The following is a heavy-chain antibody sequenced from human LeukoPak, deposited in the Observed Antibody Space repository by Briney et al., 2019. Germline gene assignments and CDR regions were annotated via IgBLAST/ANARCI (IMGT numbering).Heavy chain of an antibody. Sequence: PGGSLRLSCAASGFTFSSNDMSWVRQAPGKGLEWVGRIKSKTDGGTTDYAAPVKGRFTISRDDSKNTLYLQVNSLKTEDTAVYYCTSAYEDYWGQGTLVTVSS. CDR3: TSAYEDY. V-gene: IGHV3-15*01. CDR1: GFTFSSND. J-gene: IGHJ4*02. CDR2: IKSKTDGGTT. D-gene: IGHD3-16*01.